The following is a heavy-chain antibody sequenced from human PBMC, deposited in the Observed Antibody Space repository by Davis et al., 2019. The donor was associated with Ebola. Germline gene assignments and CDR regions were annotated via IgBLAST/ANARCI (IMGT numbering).Heavy chain of an antibody. V-gene: IGHV3-11*01. J-gene: IGHJ3*01. CDR2: IGGSGSSV. CDR1: GFTFTDYY. Sequence: GESLKISCAASGFTFTDYYMSWIRQAPGTGLEWVSHIGGSGSSVFYADPVKGRFTISRDNSKNSLYLQMDSLRAEDTAVYYCARRLDAFDVWGQGTVVSVS. CDR3: ARRLDAFDV. D-gene: IGHD6-25*01.